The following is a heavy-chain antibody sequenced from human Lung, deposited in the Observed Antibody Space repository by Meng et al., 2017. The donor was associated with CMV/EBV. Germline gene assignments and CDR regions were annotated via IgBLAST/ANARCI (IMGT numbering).Heavy chain of an antibody. Sequence: GGSLRLXCKGSGYSFTSYWIGWVRQMPGKGLEWMGIIYPGDSDTRYSPSFQGQVTISADKSISTAYLQWSSLKASDTAMYYCARHDSSGSYTAPPSYWGQGTLVTVSS. CDR2: IYPGDSDT. V-gene: IGHV5-51*01. J-gene: IGHJ4*02. CDR1: GYSFTSYW. D-gene: IGHD6-13*01. CDR3: ARHDSSGSYTAPPSY.